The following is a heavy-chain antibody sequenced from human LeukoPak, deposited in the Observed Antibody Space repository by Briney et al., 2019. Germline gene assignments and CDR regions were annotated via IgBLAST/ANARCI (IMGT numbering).Heavy chain of an antibody. Sequence: GGSLRLSCAASGFTVSSNYMSWVRQAPGKGLEWVAVISYDGSNKYYADSVKGRFTISRDNSKNTLYLQMNSLRAEDTAVCYCTREGYYYDSSGHFDYWGQGTLVTVSS. V-gene: IGHV3-30-3*01. D-gene: IGHD3-22*01. CDR2: ISYDGSNK. CDR3: TREGYYYDSSGHFDY. CDR1: GFTVSSNY. J-gene: IGHJ4*02.